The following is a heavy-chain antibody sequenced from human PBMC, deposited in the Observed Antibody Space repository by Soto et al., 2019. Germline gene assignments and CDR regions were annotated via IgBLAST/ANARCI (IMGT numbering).Heavy chain of an antibody. CDR1: GDSISSSSLY. J-gene: IGHJ1*01. CDR3: ARHASNSGSYSEYFQY. Sequence: QVQLQESGPGLVKPSETVSLTCTVSGDSISSSSLYWGWIRQPPGKGLEWIGSIYNSGKTYYSPSLESRVTISVDTSTNRFSLKLSSVTAADTAVYYCARHASNSGSYSEYFQYWGQGTLVAVSS. V-gene: IGHV4-39*01. CDR2: IYNSGKT. D-gene: IGHD1-26*01.